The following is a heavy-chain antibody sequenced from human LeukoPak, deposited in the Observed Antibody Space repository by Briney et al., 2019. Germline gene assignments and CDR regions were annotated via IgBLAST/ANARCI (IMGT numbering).Heavy chain of an antibody. CDR1: GGSISSGSYY. Sequence: SETLSLTCTVSGGSISSGSYYWGWIRQPPVKGLEWIGSIYYSGSTYYNPSLKSRVTISVDTSKNQFSLKLSSVTAADTAVYYCAGDFWSGYYFRDWGQGTLVTVSS. CDR3: AGDFWSGYYFRD. CDR2: IYYSGST. J-gene: IGHJ4*02. V-gene: IGHV4-39*07. D-gene: IGHD3-3*01.